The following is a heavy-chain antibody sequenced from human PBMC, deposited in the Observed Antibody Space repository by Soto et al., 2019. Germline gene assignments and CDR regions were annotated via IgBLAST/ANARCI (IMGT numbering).Heavy chain of an antibody. CDR2: LSYNGGT. Sequence: PSETPSLTCTVSGDTTINSYWSWIRQSPGKGPEWLGYLSYNGGTKHNPSLQGRATMSVDTYQNRFSLNLNSVTAADTAVYYCARGDDRQLVDLWRQGRVVAVSS. CDR1: GDTTINSY. CDR3: ARGDDRQLVDL. V-gene: IGHV4-59*13. J-gene: IGHJ5*02. D-gene: IGHD6-6*01.